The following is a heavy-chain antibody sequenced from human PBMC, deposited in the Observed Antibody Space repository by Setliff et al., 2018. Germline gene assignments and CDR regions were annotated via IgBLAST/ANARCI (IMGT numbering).Heavy chain of an antibody. D-gene: IGHD6-19*01. CDR2: VSTYNGDT. CDR3: ARRPIALAGYRKGAFDI. Sequence: ASVKVSCKASGYTFSNYGITWVRQAPGQGLEWLGWVSTYNGDTKSAQKFRGRVTMTTDISTSTVYMELRTLRSDGTAVYYCARRPIALAGYRKGAFDIWGQGTMVTVSS. CDR1: GYTFSNYG. J-gene: IGHJ3*02. V-gene: IGHV1-18*01.